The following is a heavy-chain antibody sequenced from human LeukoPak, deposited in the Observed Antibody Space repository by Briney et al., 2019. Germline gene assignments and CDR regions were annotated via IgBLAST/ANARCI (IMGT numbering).Heavy chain of an antibody. CDR1: GFTFSSFA. Sequence: PGGSLRLSCAASGFTFSSFAMSWVRQAPGKGLEWVSAISGSGGSTYYADSVKRRFTISRDNSKNALYLLKNSLSGEDTAVYYCANVLGYYYDSSGYSWGQGTLVTVSS. D-gene: IGHD3-22*01. J-gene: IGHJ5*02. V-gene: IGHV3-23*01. CDR2: ISGSGGST. CDR3: ANVLGYYYDSSGYS.